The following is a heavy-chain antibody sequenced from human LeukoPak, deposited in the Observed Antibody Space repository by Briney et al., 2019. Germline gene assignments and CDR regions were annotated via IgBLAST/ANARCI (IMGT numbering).Heavy chain of an antibody. J-gene: IGHJ5*02. D-gene: IGHD2-2*02. CDR2: INTNTGNP. CDR1: GYTFTDYA. V-gene: IGHV7-4-1*02. CDR3: ARDRSTSCYRFGHCSIPRGFDP. Sequence: EASVKVSCKASGYTFTDYAMNWVRQAPGQGLEWMGWINTNTGNPTYAQGFTGRFVFSLDTSVSTAYLQISSLKAEDTAVYYCARDRSTSCYRFGHCSIPRGFDPWGQGTLVTVSS.